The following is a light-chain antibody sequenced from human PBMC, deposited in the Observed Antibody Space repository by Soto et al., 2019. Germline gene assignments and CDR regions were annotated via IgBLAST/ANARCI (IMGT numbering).Light chain of an antibody. CDR3: MQGTHWPWT. V-gene: IGKV2-30*01. J-gene: IGKJ1*01. Sequence: DVVMTQSPLSLPVTLGQPASISCRSSQSLGXTYLNWFQQRPGQSPRRLIYEGSNRDSGVPDRFSGSGSGTDFTLKISRVEAEDVGVYYCMQGTHWPWTFGQGTKVEIK. CDR2: EGS. CDR1: QSLGXTY.